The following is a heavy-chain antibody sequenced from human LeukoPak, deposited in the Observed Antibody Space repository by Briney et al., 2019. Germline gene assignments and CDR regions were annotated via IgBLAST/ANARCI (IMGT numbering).Heavy chain of an antibody. D-gene: IGHD6-13*01. CDR2: IHYNGST. CDR1: GGSISSSSYY. CDR3: ARQHSTLYPLAY. Sequence: PSETLSLTCTVSGGSISSSSYYWGWVRQPPGKGLEWIGSIHYNGSTYYNPSLRSRVTITGDTSKNHFSLKLSSVTAADTAVYFCARQHSTLYPLAYWGQGTLVTVSS. J-gene: IGHJ4*02. V-gene: IGHV4-39*01.